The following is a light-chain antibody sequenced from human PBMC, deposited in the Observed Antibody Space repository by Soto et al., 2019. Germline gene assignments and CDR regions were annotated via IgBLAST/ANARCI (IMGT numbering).Light chain of an antibody. J-gene: IGKJ1*01. Sequence: DIEMTQSPSSLSVSLGDRATITCRASQSISAHLDWYQQKPGQAPKLLIYAATTMESGVPARFSGSGSGTEFTLTISSLQPEDFAVYYCQQYDTSPWTFGQGTKVEI. CDR2: AAT. CDR3: QQYDTSPWT. V-gene: IGKV1-39*01. CDR1: QSISAH.